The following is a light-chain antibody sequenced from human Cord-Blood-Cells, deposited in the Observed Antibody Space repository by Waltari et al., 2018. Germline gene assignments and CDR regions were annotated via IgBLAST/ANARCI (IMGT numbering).Light chain of an antibody. J-gene: IGLJ3*02. CDR2: EVS. Sequence: QSALTQHASVSGSTGQSITISCTGTSSDVGGYNYVSWYQQHPGKAPKLIIYEVSNRPSGVSNRFSGSKSGNTASLAISGLQAEDEADYYCRSYTSSSTWVFGGGTKLTVL. CDR3: RSYTSSSTWV. V-gene: IGLV2-14*01. CDR1: SSDVGGYNY.